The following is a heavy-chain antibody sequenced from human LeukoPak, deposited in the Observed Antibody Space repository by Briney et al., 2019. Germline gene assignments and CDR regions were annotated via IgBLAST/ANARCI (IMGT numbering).Heavy chain of an antibody. Sequence: ASVKVSCKASGYTFTTYDINWVRQAAGQGLEWMGWMNPYSGNTGYAQKFQGRLTITRNASISTAYMELSSLRSDDTAVYYCARTKPDNSEIYNWGQGTLVTVSS. CDR1: GYTFTTYD. J-gene: IGHJ4*02. CDR2: MNPYSGNT. V-gene: IGHV1-8*03. CDR3: ARTKPDNSEIYN. D-gene: IGHD3-22*01.